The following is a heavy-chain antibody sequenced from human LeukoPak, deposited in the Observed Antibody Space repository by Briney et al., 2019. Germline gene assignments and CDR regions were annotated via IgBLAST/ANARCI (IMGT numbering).Heavy chain of an antibody. V-gene: IGHV3-30*18. D-gene: IGHD4-23*01. CDR2: ISYDAFNK. J-gene: IGHJ4*02. Sequence: PGGSLRLSCAVSGFAFSSHGMHWVRQAPGKGLEWMAVISYDAFNKYYADSVKGRVTISRDNSKNTLYLQMNSLRAEDTAVYYCAKDFRYGGSMLYYFDYWGQGTLVTVSS. CDR3: AKDFRYGGSMLYYFDY. CDR1: GFAFSSHG.